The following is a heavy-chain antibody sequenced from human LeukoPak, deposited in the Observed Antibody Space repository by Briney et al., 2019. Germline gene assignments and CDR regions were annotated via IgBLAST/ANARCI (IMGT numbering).Heavy chain of an antibody. Sequence: ASVKVSCKASGYTFTSYDINWVRQATGQGLEWMGWMNPNSGNTGYAQKFQGRVTMTRNTSISTAYMELSSLRSEDAAVYFCAKDSRGYCSEGACYSIDYWGQGTLVTVAS. CDR2: MNPNSGNT. CDR1: GYTFTSYD. CDR3: AKDSRGYCSEGACYSIDY. D-gene: IGHD2-8*01. J-gene: IGHJ4*02. V-gene: IGHV1-8*01.